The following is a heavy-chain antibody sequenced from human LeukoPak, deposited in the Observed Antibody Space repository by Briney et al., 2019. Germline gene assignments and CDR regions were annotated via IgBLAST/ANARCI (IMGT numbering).Heavy chain of an antibody. CDR1: GITLSNYG. J-gene: IGHJ4*02. V-gene: IGHV3-23*01. CDR2: ISDSGGST. CDR3: AKRGVVIRVVLVGFHKEAYYFES. D-gene: IGHD3/OR15-3a*01. Sequence: GGSLRLSCAVSGITLSNYGMSWVRQAPGKGLEWVAGISDSGGSTRYADSVKGRFTISRDNPKNTLFLQMNSLRAEDTAVYFCAKRGVVIRVVLVGFHKEAYYFESWGQGALVTVSS.